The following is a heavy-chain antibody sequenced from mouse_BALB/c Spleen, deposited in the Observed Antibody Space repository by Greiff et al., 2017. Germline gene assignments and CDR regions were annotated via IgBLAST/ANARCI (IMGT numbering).Heavy chain of an antibody. CDR3: ARGYDYFDY. V-gene: IGHV7-3*02. J-gene: IGHJ2*01. Sequence: EVQLMESGGGLVQPGGSLRLSCATSGFTFTDYYMSWVRQPPGKALEWLGFIRNKANGYTTEYSASVKGRFTISRDNSQSILYLQMNTLRAEDSATYYCARGYDYFDYWGQGTTLTVSS. D-gene: IGHD3-1*01. CDR1: GFTFTDYY. CDR2: IRNKANGYTT.